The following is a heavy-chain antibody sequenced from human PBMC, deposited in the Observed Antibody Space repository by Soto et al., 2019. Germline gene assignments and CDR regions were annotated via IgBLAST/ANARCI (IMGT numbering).Heavy chain of an antibody. V-gene: IGHV3-15*07. CDR2: IKSKTDGGTT. CDR1: GFTFSNSW. J-gene: IGHJ6*02. CDR3: TTVGLKGGATTYYYYYGMDV. D-gene: IGHD1-26*01. Sequence: GGSLRLSCAASGFTFSNSWMNWVRQAPGKGLEWVGRIKSKTDGGTTDYAAPVKGRFTISRDDSKNTLYLQMNSLKTEDTAVYYCTTVGLKGGATTYYYYYGMDVWGQGTTVTVSS.